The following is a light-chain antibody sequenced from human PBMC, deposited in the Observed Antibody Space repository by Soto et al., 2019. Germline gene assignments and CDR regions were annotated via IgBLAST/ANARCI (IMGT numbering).Light chain of an antibody. V-gene: IGKV3-11*01. CDR3: QQRSNWPLT. CDR2: DAS. CDR1: QSVSSY. Sequence: EIVLTQSPATLSLSPGERATLSCRASQSVSSYLAWYQHKPGQAPRLLIYDASNRATGIPARFSGSGSGTGFTLTTSSLEPEDFAVYYCQQRSNWPLTFGGGTKVDIK. J-gene: IGKJ4*01.